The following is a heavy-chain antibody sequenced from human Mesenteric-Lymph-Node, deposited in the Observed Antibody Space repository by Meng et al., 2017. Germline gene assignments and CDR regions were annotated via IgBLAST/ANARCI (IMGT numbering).Heavy chain of an antibody. V-gene: IGHV1-18*01. CDR2: ISPYNGDT. Sequence: ASVKVSCKASGYSFTTYAITWMRQAPGQGLEWIGWISPYNGDTKSAQMFQGRVTMTTHTSTSMAYMEVRSLTSDDTAVYYCARSKHYYGSGGYYKIPSEFDYWGQGTLVTVSS. D-gene: IGHD3-10*01. J-gene: IGHJ4*02. CDR1: GYSFTTYA. CDR3: ARSKHYYGSGGYYKIPSEFDY.